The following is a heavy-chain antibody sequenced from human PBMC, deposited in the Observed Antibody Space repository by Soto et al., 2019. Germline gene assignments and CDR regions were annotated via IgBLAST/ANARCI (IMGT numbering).Heavy chain of an antibody. Sequence: QVQLQQWGAGLLKPSETLSLTCAVYGGSFSGYYWSWIRQPPGKGLEWIGEINHSGSTNYNPSLKCRVTISVDTSQNQFSLKLSSVTAADTAVYYCARAWNLDYWGQGTLVTVSS. CDR2: INHSGST. CDR3: ARAWNLDY. D-gene: IGHD1-1*01. V-gene: IGHV4-34*01. CDR1: GGSFSGYY. J-gene: IGHJ4*02.